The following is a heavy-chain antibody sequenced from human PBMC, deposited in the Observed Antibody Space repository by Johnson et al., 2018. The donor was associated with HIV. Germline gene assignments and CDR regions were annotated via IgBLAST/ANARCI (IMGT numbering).Heavy chain of an antibody. CDR1: GFTFSSYG. J-gene: IGHJ3*02. D-gene: IGHD3-10*01. CDR2: IWYDGSNK. Sequence: QVQLVESGGGVVQPGRSLRLSCAASGFTFSSYGMHWVRQAPGKGLEWVAAIWYDGSNKYYVDSAKGRFTISRDNSKNTLYLRMNSLRAEDTAVYYCAKGGLRLKMVRGGSDAFDIWGQGTMVTVSS. CDR3: AKGGLRLKMVRGGSDAFDI. V-gene: IGHV3-30*18.